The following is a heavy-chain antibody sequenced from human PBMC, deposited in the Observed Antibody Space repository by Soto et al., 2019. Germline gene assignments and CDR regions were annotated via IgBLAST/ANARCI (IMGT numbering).Heavy chain of an antibody. CDR1: GFTFSSYA. CDR2: ISGSGGST. Sequence: GESLKISCAASGFTFSSYAMSWVRQAPGKGLEWVSAISGSGGSTYYADSVKGRFTISRDNSKNTLYLQMNSLRAEDTAVYYCAKDPLRLRLGELSSFDYWGQGTLVTVSS. CDR3: AKDPLRLRLGELSSFDY. D-gene: IGHD3-16*02. J-gene: IGHJ4*02. V-gene: IGHV3-23*01.